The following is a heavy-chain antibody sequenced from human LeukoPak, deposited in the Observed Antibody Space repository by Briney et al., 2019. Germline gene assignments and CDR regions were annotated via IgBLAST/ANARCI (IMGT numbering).Heavy chain of an antibody. Sequence: SVKDSCKASRGTLSSYAISCVRQAPGEGLEWMGEIIPFFGTANYAQKFQGRVTITTDESTSTDYMELSSLGSEDTAVYYCATSGYYDSSGQKIFDYWGQGTLVTVS. D-gene: IGHD3-22*01. CDR3: ATSGYYDSSGQKIFDY. CDR1: RGTLSSYA. CDR2: IIPFFGTA. V-gene: IGHV1-69*05. J-gene: IGHJ4*02.